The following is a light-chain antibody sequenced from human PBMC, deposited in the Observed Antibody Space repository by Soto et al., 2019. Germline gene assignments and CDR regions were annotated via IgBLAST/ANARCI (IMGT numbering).Light chain of an antibody. CDR1: QSVSAW. Sequence: DIQMTQSPSTLSASVGDRVTITCRASQSVSAWLAWYQQKPGKAPKFLMYDVSTLESGVPLRFSGSGSGTEFTLTISSLQPDDFATYYCQQYNSYSWTFGLGTKGEIK. J-gene: IGKJ1*01. V-gene: IGKV1-5*01. CDR2: DVS. CDR3: QQYNSYSWT.